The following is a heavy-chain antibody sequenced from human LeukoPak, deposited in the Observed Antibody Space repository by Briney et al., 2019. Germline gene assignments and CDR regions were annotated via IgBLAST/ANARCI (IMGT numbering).Heavy chain of an antibody. Sequence: PGGSLRLSCAASGFTFSSYAMHWVRQAPGKGLEWVAVISYDGSNKYYADSVKVRFTISRDNSKNTLYLQMSSLRAEDTAVYYCARGGYSYSYDYWGQGTLVTVSS. V-gene: IGHV3-30-3*01. CDR3: ARGGYSYSYDY. J-gene: IGHJ4*02. CDR2: ISYDGSNK. CDR1: GFTFSSYA. D-gene: IGHD5-18*01.